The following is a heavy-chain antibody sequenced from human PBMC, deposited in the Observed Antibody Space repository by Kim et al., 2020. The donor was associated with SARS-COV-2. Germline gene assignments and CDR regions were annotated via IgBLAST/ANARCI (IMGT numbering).Heavy chain of an antibody. Sequence: GGSLRLSCAASGFTFSSYAMHWVRQAPGKGLEWVAVISYDGSNKYYADSVKGRFTISRDNSKNTLYLQMNSLRAEDTAVYYCARDGSATTNGGNSYLDWFDPWGQGTLVTVSS. D-gene: IGHD2-21*02. V-gene: IGHV3-30*04. CDR3: ARDGSATTNGGNSYLDWFDP. J-gene: IGHJ5*02. CDR2: ISYDGSNK. CDR1: GFTFSSYA.